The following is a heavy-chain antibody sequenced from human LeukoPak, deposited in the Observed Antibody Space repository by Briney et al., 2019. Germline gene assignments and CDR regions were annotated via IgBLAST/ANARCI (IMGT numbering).Heavy chain of an antibody. CDR1: GFTFSSYA. Sequence: GGSLRLSCAASGFTFSSYAMHWVRQAPGKELEWVAVISYDGSNKYYADSVKGRFTISRDNSKNTLYLQMNSLRAEDTAVYYCAKAWNYYDILTGPFDYWGQGTLVTVSS. V-gene: IGHV3-30*01. J-gene: IGHJ4*02. CDR2: ISYDGSNK. CDR3: AKAWNYYDILTGPFDY. D-gene: IGHD3-9*01.